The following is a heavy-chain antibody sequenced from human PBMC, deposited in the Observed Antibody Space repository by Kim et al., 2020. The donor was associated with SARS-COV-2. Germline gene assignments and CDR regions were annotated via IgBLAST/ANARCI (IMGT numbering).Heavy chain of an antibody. V-gene: IGHV4-59*09. CDR3: ARGTHCYDGAYFDY. D-gene: IGHD3-22*01. J-gene: IGHJ4*02. Sequence: PCLNSRVTISEATSKNQLYLKVKSMAAADAAVYYCARGTHCYDGAYFDYWGQGTLVTVSS.